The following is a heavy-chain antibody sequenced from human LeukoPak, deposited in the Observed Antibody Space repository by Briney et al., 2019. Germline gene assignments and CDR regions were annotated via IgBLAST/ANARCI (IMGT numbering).Heavy chain of an antibody. J-gene: IGHJ4*02. CDR3: ARDPLLGHGYDLWRGYEIEIDY. CDR2: ISAYNGNT. Sequence: ASVTVSCKASGYTFTIYGISWVRQAPGQGLEWMGWISAYNGNTNYAQKLQGRVTMTTDTSTSTAYMELRSLRSDDTAVYYCARDPLLGHGYDLWRGYEIEIDYWGQGTLVTVSS. D-gene: IGHD3-3*01. V-gene: IGHV1-18*01. CDR1: GYTFTIYG.